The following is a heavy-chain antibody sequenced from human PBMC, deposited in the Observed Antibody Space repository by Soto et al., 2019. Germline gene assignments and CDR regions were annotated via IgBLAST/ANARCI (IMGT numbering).Heavy chain of an antibody. J-gene: IGHJ6*02. D-gene: IGHD5-12*01. CDR1: GYTLTELS. Sequence: ASVKVSFKVSGYTLTELSMHWVRQAPGKGLEWMGGFDPEDGETIYAQKFQGRVTMTEDTSTDTAYMELSSLRSEDTAVHYCLGYSGDDSGGKYYYYGMDVWGQGTKVTVSS. CDR2: FDPEDGET. V-gene: IGHV1-24*01. CDR3: LGYSGDDSGGKYYYYGMDV.